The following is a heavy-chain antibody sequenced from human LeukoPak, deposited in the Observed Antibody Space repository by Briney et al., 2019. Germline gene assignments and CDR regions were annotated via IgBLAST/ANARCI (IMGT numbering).Heavy chain of an antibody. Sequence: SETQSLTCAVSGGSISSSNWWSWVRQPPGKGLEWIGEIYHSGSTNYNPSLKSRVTISVDKSKNQFSLKLSSVTAADTAVYYCARDLPRRGSSGPYLDYWGQGTLVSVSS. J-gene: IGHJ4*02. D-gene: IGHD6-19*01. CDR2: IYHSGST. CDR1: GGSISSSNW. CDR3: ARDLPRRGSSGPYLDY. V-gene: IGHV4-4*02.